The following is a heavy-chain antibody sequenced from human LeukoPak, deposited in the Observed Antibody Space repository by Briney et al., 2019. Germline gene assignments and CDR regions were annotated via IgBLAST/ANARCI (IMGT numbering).Heavy chain of an antibody. J-gene: IGHJ3*02. D-gene: IGHD6-19*01. CDR2: IRSKANNYAT. CDR3: TRPLSSGWDFDDAFDI. Sequence: PGGSLRLSCAASGFTFSGSAMHWVRQASGKGLEWVGRIRSKANNYATSYAASVKGRFTISRDDSKNTAYLQMNSLKTEDTAVYYCTRPLSSGWDFDDAFDIWGQGTMVTVSS. V-gene: IGHV3-73*01. CDR1: GFTFSGSA.